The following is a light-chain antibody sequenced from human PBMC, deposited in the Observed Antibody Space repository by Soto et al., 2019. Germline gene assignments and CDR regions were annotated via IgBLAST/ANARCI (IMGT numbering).Light chain of an antibody. CDR3: QSYDTSLSFWV. Sequence: VLTQPPSVSGAPGQRVTISCTGSNSNIGAGYDVHWYQQLPGTAPRLLIFDNTNRPSGVRDRFYGSKSGSAASLAITGLQAEDEADYYCQSYDTSLSFWVFGGGTKVTVL. CDR2: DNT. J-gene: IGLJ3*02. CDR1: NSNIGAGYD. V-gene: IGLV1-40*01.